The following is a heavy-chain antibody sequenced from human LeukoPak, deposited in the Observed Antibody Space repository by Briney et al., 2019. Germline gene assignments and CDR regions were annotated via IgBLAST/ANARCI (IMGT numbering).Heavy chain of an antibody. D-gene: IGHD2-2*02. CDR3: ARGIDTPNWFDP. V-gene: IGHV3-30-3*01. CDR2: ISYDGSNK. Sequence: GDLRLSCAASGFTFSSYAMHWVRQAPGKGLEWVAVISYDGSNKYYADSVKGRFTISRDNSKNTLYLQMNSLRAEDTAVYYCARGIDTPNWFDPWGQGTLVTVSS. CDR1: GFTFSSYA. J-gene: IGHJ5*02.